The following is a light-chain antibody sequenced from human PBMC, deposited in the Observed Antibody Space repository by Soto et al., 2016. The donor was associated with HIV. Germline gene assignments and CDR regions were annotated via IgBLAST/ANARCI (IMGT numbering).Light chain of an antibody. V-gene: IGLV3-21*04. CDR1: NIGREY. CDR3: QVWDTNGDHRGV. CDR2: YDS. Sequence: SYELTQPPSVSVALGKTATIPCGGNNIGREYVYWYQQKLGQAPVLVVSYDSDRPSGIAKRFSGSHSGNTATLTISRVEAGDEADYYCQVWDTNGDHRGVFGGGTKLTVL. J-gene: IGLJ3*02.